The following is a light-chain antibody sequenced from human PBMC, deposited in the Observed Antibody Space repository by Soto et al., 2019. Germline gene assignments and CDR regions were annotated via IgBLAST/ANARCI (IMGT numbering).Light chain of an antibody. Sequence: QSVLTQPPSVSAAPGQKVIISCSGSSSNIETNFVSWYQQLPGTAPKLLIFDNNKRPSGIPDRFSGSKSGTSATLGITGLQTGDEADYYSVTWDTSLTTTVLFGGGTQLNV. CDR1: SSNIETNF. J-gene: IGLJ2*01. CDR2: DNN. V-gene: IGLV1-51*01. CDR3: VTWDTSLTTTVL.